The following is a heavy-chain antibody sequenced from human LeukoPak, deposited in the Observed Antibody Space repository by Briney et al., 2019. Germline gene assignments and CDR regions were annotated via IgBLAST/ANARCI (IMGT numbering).Heavy chain of an antibody. V-gene: IGHV4-31*03. J-gene: IGHJ4*02. CDR1: GGSISSGGYY. CDR3: ARAVGSRGSDYFDY. Sequence: SQTLSPTCTVSGGSISSGGYYWSWIRQHPGKGLEWIGYIYYSGGTYYNPSLKSRVTISVDTSKNQFSLKLSSVTAADTAVYYCARAVGSRGSDYFDYWGQGTLVTVSS. D-gene: IGHD3-22*01. CDR2: IYYSGGT.